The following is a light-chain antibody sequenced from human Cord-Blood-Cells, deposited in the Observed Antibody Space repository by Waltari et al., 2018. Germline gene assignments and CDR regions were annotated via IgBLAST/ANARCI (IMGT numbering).Light chain of an antibody. CDR3: SSYAGGYV. V-gene: IGLV2-8*01. Sequence: QSALTQPPSASGSPGPSVTISCTGTSSDVGGYNYVSWYQQHPGKAPKLMIYEVSKRPSGVPDRFSGSKSGNTASLTVSGLQAEDEADYYCSSYAGGYVFGTGTKVTVL. CDR2: EVS. CDR1: SSDVGGYNY. J-gene: IGLJ1*01.